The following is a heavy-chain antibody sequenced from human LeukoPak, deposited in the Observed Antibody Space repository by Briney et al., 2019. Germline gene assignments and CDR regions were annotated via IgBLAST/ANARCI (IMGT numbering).Heavy chain of an antibody. D-gene: IGHD3-22*01. CDR1: GFTFSSYG. CDR3: ARGPYDSSGYYFRPYYYYYGMDV. V-gene: IGHV3-30*03. CDR2: LSYDGSNK. Sequence: GGSLRLSCAASGFTFSSYGMHWVRQAPGKGLEWVAVLSYDGSNKYYADSVKGRFTISRDNSKNTLYLQMNSLRAEDTAVYYCARGPYDSSGYYFRPYYYYYGMDVWGQGTTVTVSS. J-gene: IGHJ6*02.